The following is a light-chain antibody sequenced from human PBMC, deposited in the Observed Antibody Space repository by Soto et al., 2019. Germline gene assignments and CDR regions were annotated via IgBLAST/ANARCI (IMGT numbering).Light chain of an antibody. CDR1: QSISNS. V-gene: IGKV1-39*01. CDR2: VAS. Sequence: DLQMTQSLSSLSASVGDTVTITCRASQSISNSLSWYQQKPGKAPKFLIYVASTLQRGVPSRFSGSGSGTDFTLTNSSLQPADVATYYCQQTFSPPYTFGQGTKLEIK. J-gene: IGKJ2*01. CDR3: QQTFSPPYT.